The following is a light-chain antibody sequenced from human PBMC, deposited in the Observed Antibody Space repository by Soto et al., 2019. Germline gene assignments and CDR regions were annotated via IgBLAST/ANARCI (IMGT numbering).Light chain of an antibody. Sequence: ELVLTQSPGTLSLSPGERATLSCRASQSVKSSYLAWYQQKPGQAPRLLIYCASSRATGIPDRFSGSGSGTDVTLIISRLEPEDFAVYYCQHYGSSPPNTFGQGTKLEIK. J-gene: IGKJ2*01. CDR2: CAS. V-gene: IGKV3-20*01. CDR1: QSVKSSY. CDR3: QHYGSSPPNT.